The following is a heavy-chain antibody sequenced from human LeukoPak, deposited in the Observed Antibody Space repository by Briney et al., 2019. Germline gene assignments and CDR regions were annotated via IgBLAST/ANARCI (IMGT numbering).Heavy chain of an antibody. CDR1: GFTFSDYV. Sequence: GRSLSLSCVASGFTFSDYVIHWVRQAPGKGLQWVSFVWSDGSGEFYGDSVKGRFTMSRDNSKNMLYLHMTSLRAEDTAVYYCAREGPQGQRDAFDIWGQGTMVTISS. V-gene: IGHV3-33*01. CDR2: VWSDGSGE. CDR3: AREGPQGQRDAFDI. J-gene: IGHJ3*02. D-gene: IGHD2-2*01.